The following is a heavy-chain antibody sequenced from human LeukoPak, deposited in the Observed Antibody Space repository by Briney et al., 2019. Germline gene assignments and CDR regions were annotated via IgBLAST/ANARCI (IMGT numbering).Heavy chain of an antibody. D-gene: IGHD3-22*01. Sequence: KPSETLSLTCTVSGGSISSSSYYWGWIRQPPGKGLEWIGSIYYSGSTYYNPSLKSRVTISVDTSKNQFSLKLSSVTAADTAVYYCARSYYYDSSGYTTDYWGQGTLVTVSS. J-gene: IGHJ4*02. CDR2: IYYSGST. CDR1: GGSISSSSYY. CDR3: ARSYYYDSSGYTTDY. V-gene: IGHV4-39*07.